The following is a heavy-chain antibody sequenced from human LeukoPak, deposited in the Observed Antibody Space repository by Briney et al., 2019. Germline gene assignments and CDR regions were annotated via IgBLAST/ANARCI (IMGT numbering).Heavy chain of an antibody. CDR2: ISSSSSYI. CDR3: ARESGTGTPS. D-gene: IGHD1-1*01. Sequence: TGGSLRLSCAASGFTFSSYSMNWVRQAPGKGLEWVSSISSSSSYIYYADSVKGRFTISRDNAKNSLYLQMNSLRAEDTAVYYCARESGTGTPSWGQGTMVTVSS. J-gene: IGHJ3*01. V-gene: IGHV3-21*01. CDR1: GFTFSSYS.